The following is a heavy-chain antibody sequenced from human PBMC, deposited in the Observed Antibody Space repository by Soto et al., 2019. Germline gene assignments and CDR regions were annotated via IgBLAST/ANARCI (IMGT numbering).Heavy chain of an antibody. Sequence: SETLSLTCSVSGVSISSYFWSWIRQAPGGGLEWIGYAYHRGSTNYSPSLKSRVAISLDTSENQFSLKVNSVTAADTAVYYCARIGGYHGPLDYWGQGTPVTVSS. D-gene: IGHD6-25*01. CDR2: AYHRGST. J-gene: IGHJ4*02. CDR1: GVSISSYF. V-gene: IGHV4-59*01. CDR3: ARIGGYHGPLDY.